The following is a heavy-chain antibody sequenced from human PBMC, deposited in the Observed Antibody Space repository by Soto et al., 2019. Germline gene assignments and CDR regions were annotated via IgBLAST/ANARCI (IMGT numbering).Heavy chain of an antibody. V-gene: IGHV3-23*01. Sequence: GGSLRLSCAASGFTFTNFAMGWVRQPPGKGLEWVSSITSGGGNSFYADSVKGRFTFSRDNSKNTLYLQMSSLRAEDTAVYYCARVRAVAGYDYWGQGTLVTVSS. J-gene: IGHJ4*02. CDR1: GFTFTNFA. CDR3: ARVRAVAGYDY. CDR2: ITSGGGNS. D-gene: IGHD6-19*01.